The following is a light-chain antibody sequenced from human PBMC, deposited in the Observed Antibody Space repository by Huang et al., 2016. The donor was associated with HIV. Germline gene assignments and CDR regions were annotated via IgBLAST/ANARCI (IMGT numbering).Light chain of an antibody. CDR3: QQLNSSPYT. Sequence: IQLTQSPSSLSASVGDRVTITCRATQDIGRYLAWYQQKPGKAPKLLIYAASTLHSGFPSSFSGSGSGTDFTLTISSLQPEDFASYYCQQLNSSPYTFGQGTKLDIK. CDR1: QDIGRY. V-gene: IGKV1-9*01. CDR2: AAS. J-gene: IGKJ2*01.